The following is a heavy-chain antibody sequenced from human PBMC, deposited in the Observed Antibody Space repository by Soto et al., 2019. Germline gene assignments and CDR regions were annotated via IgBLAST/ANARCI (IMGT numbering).Heavy chain of an antibody. Sequence: GESLKISCKGSGYSFNRYYIAWVRQMPGKGLEWMGIVHPGDSDTRYSPSFQGQVTMSADRSISTAYLQWSSLKASDTAIYYCARLSRATVATPAAFDYWGQGTLVSVSS. J-gene: IGHJ4*02. V-gene: IGHV5-51*01. CDR2: VHPGDSDT. D-gene: IGHD4-17*01. CDR1: GYSFNRYY. CDR3: ARLSRATVATPAAFDY.